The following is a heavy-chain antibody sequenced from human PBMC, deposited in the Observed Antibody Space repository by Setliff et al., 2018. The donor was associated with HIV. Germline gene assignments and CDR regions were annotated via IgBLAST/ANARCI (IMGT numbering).Heavy chain of an antibody. CDR1: GESINSGTSY. D-gene: IGHD6-19*01. V-gene: IGHV4-39*03. J-gene: IGHJ4*02. CDR2: YYRGST. Sequence: SETLSLTCSVSGESINSGTSYWNWIRQYPGKSLEWIGYYYRGSTHYNPSLKSRVTILVDSSRNQFSLRLSSVTAADTAVYYCIIAYSSGWLAPMGFDSWGQGTLVTVSS. CDR3: IIAYSSGWLAPMGFDS.